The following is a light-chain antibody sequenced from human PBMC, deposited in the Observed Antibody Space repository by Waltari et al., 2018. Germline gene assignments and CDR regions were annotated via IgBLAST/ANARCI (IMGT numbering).Light chain of an antibody. CDR1: QSIGKY. Sequence: IVLTQSPGTLSLSPGERATMSCRASQSIGKYLVWYQQRPGQAPRLLIYAASTRSTGIPDRFSGSGSGTDFGLTISRLEPEDFAVYYCQNHERLPATFGQGTKVEIK. CDR3: QNHERLPAT. J-gene: IGKJ1*01. CDR2: AAS. V-gene: IGKV3-20*01.